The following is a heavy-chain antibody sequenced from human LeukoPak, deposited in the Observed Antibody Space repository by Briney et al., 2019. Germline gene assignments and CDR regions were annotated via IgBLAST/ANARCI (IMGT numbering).Heavy chain of an antibody. V-gene: IGHV3-30*02. CDR3: AKRTTGKGTVTIDY. D-gene: IGHD4-17*01. J-gene: IGHJ4*02. CDR2: IRYDGSNK. Sequence: GGSLRLSCAASGFTFSSYGMHWVRQAPGKGLEWVAFIRYDGSNKYYADSVKGRSTISRDNSKNTLYLQMNSLRAEDTAVYYCAKRTTGKGTVTIDYWGQGTLVTVSS. CDR1: GFTFSSYG.